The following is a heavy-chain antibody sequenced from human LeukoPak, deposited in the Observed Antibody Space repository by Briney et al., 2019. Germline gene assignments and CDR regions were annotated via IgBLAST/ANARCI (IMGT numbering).Heavy chain of an antibody. CDR2: INHSRST. V-gene: IGHV4-34*01. J-gene: IGHJ6*02. D-gene: IGHD1-26*01. CDR1: GGSFSGYY. CDR3: ARGYSGSYRNYYYYGMDV. Sequence: SETLSLACAVYGGSFSGYYWSWIRQPPGKGLEWIGEINHSRSTNYNPSLKSRVTISVDTSKNQFSLKLSSVTAADTAVYYCARGYSGSYRNYYYYGMDVWGQGTTVTVSS.